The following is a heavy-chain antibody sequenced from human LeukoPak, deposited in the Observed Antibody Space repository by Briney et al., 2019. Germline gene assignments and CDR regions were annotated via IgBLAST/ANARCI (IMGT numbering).Heavy chain of an antibody. Sequence: GGSLRLSCAASGFTFSSYSMNWVRQAPGKGLEWVSSISSSSSYIYYADSVKGRFTISRDNAKNSLYLQMNSLRAEDTAVYYCARSPPIAGAAGKDWGQGTLVTVSS. D-gene: IGHD6-13*01. J-gene: IGHJ4*02. CDR1: GFTFSSYS. V-gene: IGHV3-21*01. CDR3: ARSPPIAGAAGKD. CDR2: ISSSSSYI.